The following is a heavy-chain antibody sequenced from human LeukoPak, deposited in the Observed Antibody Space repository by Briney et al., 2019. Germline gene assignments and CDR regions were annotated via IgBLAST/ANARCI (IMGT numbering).Heavy chain of an antibody. CDR2: ISSSGSNT. V-gene: IGHV3-23*01. J-gene: IGHJ4*02. CDR3: AKSGQFDS. Sequence: PGGSLRLSCAASGFSFTNYGVSWVRQAPEMGLEWVSTISSSGSNTYYADSVRGRFSISRDNSKATVYLQMNSLRAEDTAVYYCAKSGQFDSWGQGTLVTVSS. D-gene: IGHD1-26*01. CDR1: GFSFTNYG.